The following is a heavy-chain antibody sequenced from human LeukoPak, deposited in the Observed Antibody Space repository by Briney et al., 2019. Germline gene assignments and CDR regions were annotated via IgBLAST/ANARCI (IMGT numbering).Heavy chain of an antibody. CDR1: GGSISSGGYY. CDR2: IYYSGST. CDR3: ARGANYYDSSGYYDAFDI. Sequence: SETLSLTCTVSGGSISSGGYYWSWIRQHPGKGLEWIGYIYYSGSTYYNPSLKSRVTISVDTSKNQFSLKLSSVTAADTAVYYCARGANYYDSSGYYDAFDIWGQGTMVTVSS. V-gene: IGHV4-31*03. D-gene: IGHD3-22*01. J-gene: IGHJ3*02.